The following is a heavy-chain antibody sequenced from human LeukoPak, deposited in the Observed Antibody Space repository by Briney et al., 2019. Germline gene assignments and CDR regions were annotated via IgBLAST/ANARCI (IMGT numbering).Heavy chain of an antibody. CDR1: GFTFCSYS. CDR3: AREGARDSSGYYGDAFDI. J-gene: IGHJ3*02. CDR2: ISSSNSYI. Sequence: GGSLRLSCAASGFTFCSYSMNWVRQAPGKGLEWVSPISSSNSYIYYADSVRVRFTISRDNAKNSLYLQMNSLRAEDTALYYCAREGARDSSGYYGDAFDIWGQGTMVTASS. D-gene: IGHD3-22*01. V-gene: IGHV3-21*01.